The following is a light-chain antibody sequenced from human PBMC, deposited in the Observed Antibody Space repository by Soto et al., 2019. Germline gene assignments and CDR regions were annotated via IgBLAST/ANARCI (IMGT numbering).Light chain of an antibody. J-gene: IGKJ5*01. V-gene: IGKV1-5*03. CDR2: KAS. Sequence: DIPMTQSPSTLSASVGERVTITCRASQSISSWLAWYQQKPGKAPKLLIYKASSLETGVPSRFSGSGSGTEFTLTISGLQPDDFATYYCQQYDSFSITFGQGTRLEIK. CDR3: QQYDSFSIT. CDR1: QSISSW.